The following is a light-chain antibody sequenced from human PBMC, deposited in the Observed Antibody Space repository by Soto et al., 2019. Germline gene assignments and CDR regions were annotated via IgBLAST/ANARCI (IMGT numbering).Light chain of an antibody. J-gene: IGKJ5*01. Sequence: EIVLTHSPATLSFSAGERSTLSCRASQSVSSYLAWYQQKPGQAPRLLIYDASNRATGIPARFSGSGSGTDFTLTISSLEPEDFAVYYCQQRSNWPPITFGQGTRLEIK. V-gene: IGKV3-11*01. CDR3: QQRSNWPPIT. CDR2: DAS. CDR1: QSVSSY.